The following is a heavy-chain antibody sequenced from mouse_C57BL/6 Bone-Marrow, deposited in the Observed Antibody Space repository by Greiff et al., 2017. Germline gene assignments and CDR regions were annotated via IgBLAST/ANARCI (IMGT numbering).Heavy chain of an antibody. V-gene: IGHV10-1*01. Sequence: EVQLMESGGGLVQPKGSLKLSCAASGFSFNTYAMNWVRQAPGKGLEWVARIRSKSNNYATYYADSVKDRFTISRDDSESMLYLQMNNLKTEDTAMYYCVRSYYALWFAYWGQGTLVTVSA. D-gene: IGHD2-10*01. CDR3: VRSYYALWFAY. J-gene: IGHJ3*01. CDR2: IRSKSNNYAT. CDR1: GFSFNTYA.